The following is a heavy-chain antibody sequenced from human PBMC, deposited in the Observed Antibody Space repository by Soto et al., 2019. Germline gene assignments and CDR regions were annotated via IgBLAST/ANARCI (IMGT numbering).Heavy chain of an antibody. D-gene: IGHD6-13*01. CDR1: GDNVYSDSAA. V-gene: IGHV6-1*01. CDR3: ARKDISSGQGVDA. CDR2: TYYRSKWYN. J-gene: IGHJ6*01. Sequence: SPTLSLTCAISGDNVYSDSAAWNWIRQSPSRGLEWLGRTYYRSKWYNDYAVSVKSRITINPDTSKNQFSLQLNSVTPEDTAVYYCARKDISSGQGVDAWGQGNTVTDPS.